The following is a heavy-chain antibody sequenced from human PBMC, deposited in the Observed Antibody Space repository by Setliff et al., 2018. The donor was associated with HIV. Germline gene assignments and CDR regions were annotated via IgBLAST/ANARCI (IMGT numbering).Heavy chain of an antibody. Sequence: ASVMVSCKASGGTFSSYAISWVRQAPGQGLEWMGWISAYNGNTNYAQKLQGRVTMTTDTSTSTAYMELRSLRSDDTAVYYCARDSEWGSYIFWTFDIWGQGTMVTVSS. CDR1: GGTFSSYA. CDR2: ISAYNGNT. V-gene: IGHV1-18*01. D-gene: IGHD1-26*01. CDR3: ARDSEWGSYIFWTFDI. J-gene: IGHJ3*02.